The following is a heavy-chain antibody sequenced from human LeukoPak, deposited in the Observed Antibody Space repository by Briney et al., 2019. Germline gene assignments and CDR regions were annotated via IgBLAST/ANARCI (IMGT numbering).Heavy chain of an antibody. V-gene: IGHV3-23*01. CDR1: GFTFSSFA. J-gene: IGHJ4*02. Sequence: GGSLRPSCAASGFTFSSFAMSWARQAPGKGLEWVSSISGSGESTYYADYVKGRFTVSRDNSKNTLNLQLNSLRAEDTAVYYCAKDAIGQYRPYYFDCWGQGTLVTVSS. CDR2: ISGSGEST. CDR3: AKDAIGQYRPYYFDC. D-gene: IGHD3-16*02.